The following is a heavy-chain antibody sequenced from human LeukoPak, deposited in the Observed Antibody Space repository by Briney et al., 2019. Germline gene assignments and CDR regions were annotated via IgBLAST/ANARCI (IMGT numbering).Heavy chain of an antibody. D-gene: IGHD2-15*01. V-gene: IGHV4-34*01. CDR3: ARGKTRNRPRYCSGGSCPPYYFDY. J-gene: IGHJ4*02. CDR2: INNSGST. Sequence: SETLSLTCAVYGVSFSGYYWSWIRQPPGKGLEWIGEINNSGSTNYNPSLKSRVTISVDTYKNQFSLKLSSVTAADTAVYYCARGKTRNRPRYCSGGSCPPYYFDYWGQGTLVTVSS. CDR1: GVSFSGYY.